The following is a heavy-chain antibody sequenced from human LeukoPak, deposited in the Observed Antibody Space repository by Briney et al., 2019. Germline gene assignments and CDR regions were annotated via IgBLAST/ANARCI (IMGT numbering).Heavy chain of an antibody. D-gene: IGHD3-10*01. CDR3: ARRDVGAYYASGSLDY. V-gene: IGHV3-30-3*01. Sequence: GGSLRHSCAASGFTFSSYAMHWVRQAPGKGLEWVAVISSDGSNKYYADPVKGRFTISRDNSKNTLYLQMNSLRAEDTAIYYCARRDVGAYYASGSLDYWGQGTLVTVSS. CDR1: GFTFSSYA. CDR2: ISSDGSNK. J-gene: IGHJ4*02.